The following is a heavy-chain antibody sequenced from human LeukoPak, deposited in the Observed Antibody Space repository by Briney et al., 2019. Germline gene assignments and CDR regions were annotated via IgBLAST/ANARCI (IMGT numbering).Heavy chain of an antibody. CDR1: GYTFTSYY. D-gene: IGHD4-23*01. J-gene: IGHJ3*02. CDR3: ARDLYGGNSGAFDI. Sequence: ASVKVSCKASGYTFTSYYMHWVRQAPGQGLERMGMINPSGGRTNYAQNFQGRVTLTRDMSTSTVYMELSSLRSEDTAVYSCARDLYGGNSGAFDIWGLGTMVTVSS. V-gene: IGHV1-46*01. CDR2: INPSGGRT.